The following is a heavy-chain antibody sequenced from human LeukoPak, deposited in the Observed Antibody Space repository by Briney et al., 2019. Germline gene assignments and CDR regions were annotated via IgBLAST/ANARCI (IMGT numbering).Heavy chain of an antibody. CDR1: GGSVSSGSYY. V-gene: IGHV4-61*01. D-gene: IGHD3-3*01. J-gene: IGHJ6*02. CDR2: IYYSGST. Sequence: SETLSLTCTVSGGSVSSGSYYWSWIRQPPGKGLEWIGDIYYSGSTNYNPSLKSRVTISVDTSKNQFSLKLSSVTAADTAVYYCARVRQNYDFWSGYYSAYGMDVWGQGTTVTVSS. CDR3: ARVRQNYDFWSGYYSAYGMDV.